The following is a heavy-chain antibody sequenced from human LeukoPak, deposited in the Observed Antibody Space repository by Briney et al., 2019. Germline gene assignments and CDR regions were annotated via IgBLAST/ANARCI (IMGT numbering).Heavy chain of an antibody. CDR1: GASIYSTDYY. CDR2: ISQSGSP. V-gene: IGHV4-39*07. J-gene: IGHJ4*02. D-gene: IGHD5-12*01. CDR3: AREVVTTILMFDY. Sequence: PSETLSLTCTVSGASIYSTDYYWDWIRQSPGKGLEWIVSISQSGSPYYNPSLKSRITISVDTSKNQFSLRLNSVSAADTAVYYCAREVVTTILMFDYWGQGNLVIVSS.